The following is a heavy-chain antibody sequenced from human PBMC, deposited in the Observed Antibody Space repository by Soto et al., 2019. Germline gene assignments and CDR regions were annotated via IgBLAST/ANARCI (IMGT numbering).Heavy chain of an antibody. D-gene: IGHD6-13*01. V-gene: IGHV4-31*03. J-gene: IGHJ5*02. CDR3: ARIRIAEGDGDWFDP. CDR2: IYYSGST. CDR1: GGSISSGGYY. Sequence: QVQLQESGPGLVKPSQTLSLTCTVSGGSISSGGYYWSWIRQHPGKGLEWIGYIYYSGSTYYNPSLKSRVTISVDTSKIQFSLKLSSVTAADTAVYYCARIRIAEGDGDWFDPWGQGTLVTVSS.